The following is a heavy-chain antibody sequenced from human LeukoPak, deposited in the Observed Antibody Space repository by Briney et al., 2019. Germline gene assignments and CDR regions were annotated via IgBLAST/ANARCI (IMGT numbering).Heavy chain of an antibody. CDR3: AGFTFLRGVITFDS. D-gene: IGHD3-10*01. Sequence: SGTLSLTCTVSGYSLSSGYYWGWIRQPPGEGLEGIGSVDHSGGTYYNPSLRSRVSISVDTSKNQFSLKLSSVAAADPAVYSCAGFTFLRGVITFDSWGQGTLVTVSS. CDR1: GYSLSSGYY. CDR2: VDHSGGT. J-gene: IGHJ4*02. V-gene: IGHV4-38-2*02.